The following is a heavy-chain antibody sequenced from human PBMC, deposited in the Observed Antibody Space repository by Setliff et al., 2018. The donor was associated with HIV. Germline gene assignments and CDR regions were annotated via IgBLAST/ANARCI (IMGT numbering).Heavy chain of an antibody. D-gene: IGHD4-17*01. CDR3: ARVFHSLPTGLNDPFDM. CDR1: GGSMNSGGYY. J-gene: IGHJ3*02. V-gene: IGHV4-31*03. Sequence: PSETLSLTCTVSGGSMNSGGYYWTWIRQHPGKGLEWIGYIYASGSPDYNPSLESRVTISSDTSKNQFSLKLKSVTGADTAVYYCARVFHSLPTGLNDPFDMWGQGTLVTV. CDR2: IYASGSP.